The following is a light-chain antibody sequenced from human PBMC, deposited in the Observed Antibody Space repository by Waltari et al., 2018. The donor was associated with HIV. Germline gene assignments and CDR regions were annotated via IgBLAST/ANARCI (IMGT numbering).Light chain of an antibody. Sequence: DIQMTQSPSSVSASVGDRVTITCRASQAVSTWLAWYQQKPGKAPNLLIYAASSLQSGVSSRFSGSGTGTDFTLTIHNLQPEDLATYYCQQANSFPLTFGGGTKVDIK. CDR2: AAS. J-gene: IGKJ4*01. V-gene: IGKV1D-12*01. CDR1: QAVSTW. CDR3: QQANSFPLT.